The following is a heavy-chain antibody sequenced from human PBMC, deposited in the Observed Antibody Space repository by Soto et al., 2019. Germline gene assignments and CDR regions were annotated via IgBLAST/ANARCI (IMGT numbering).Heavy chain of an antibody. D-gene: IGHD3-16*01. CDR2: IRSKPNNYAT. CDR3: ARYARSSGWDLDY. J-gene: IGHJ4*02. V-gene: IGHV3-73*02. CDR1: GFTFSVSA. Sequence: EVQLVESGGGLVQPGGFLKLSCAASGFTFSVSAMHWVRQASGKGLEWVGRIRSKPNNYATEYAASVKGRFTISRDDSKNTVYLQMNSLKTEDTAVYYCARYARSSGWDLDYWGQGTLATVSS.